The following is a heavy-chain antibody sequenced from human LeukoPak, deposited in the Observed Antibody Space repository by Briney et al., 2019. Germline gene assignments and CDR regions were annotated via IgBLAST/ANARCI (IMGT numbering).Heavy chain of an antibody. D-gene: IGHD6-19*01. V-gene: IGHV1-69*04. CDR3: ARDRAPQYSSGWYY. J-gene: IGHJ4*02. Sequence: SVKVSCKASGYTFTSYGISWVRQAPGQGLEWMGRIIPILGIANYAQKFQGRVTITADKSTSTAYMELSSLRSEDTAVYYCARDRAPQYSSGWYYWGQGTLVTVSS. CDR1: GYTFTSYG. CDR2: IIPILGIA.